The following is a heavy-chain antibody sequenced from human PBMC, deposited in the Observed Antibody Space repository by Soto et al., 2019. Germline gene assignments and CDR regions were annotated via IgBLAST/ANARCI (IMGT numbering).Heavy chain of an antibody. CDR2: ISYDGKDK. CDR3: ARDHYYYDRSGYSQGGIDK. J-gene: IGHJ1*01. Sequence: QVQSVESGGGVVQPGGSLRLSCAASGFTFRNYGMHWVRQAPGKGLEWVALISYDGKDKYYGDSVKGRFTISRDDSKNMLYLEMNSLRAEDTALYYCARDHYYYDRSGYSQGGIDKWGQGTLVTVSS. V-gene: IGHV3-33*05. D-gene: IGHD3-22*01. CDR1: GFTFRNYG.